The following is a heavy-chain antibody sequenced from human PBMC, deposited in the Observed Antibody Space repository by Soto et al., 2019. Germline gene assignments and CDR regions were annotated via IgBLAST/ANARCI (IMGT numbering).Heavy chain of an antibody. CDR2: ISSSGGST. CDR1: GFTFSSYA. D-gene: IGHD5-12*01. Sequence: EVQLLECGGGLVQPGGSLRLSCAASGFTFSSYAMSWVRQAPGKGLEWVSAISSSGGSTYYADSVKGRFTISRDNSKNTLYLQMNSLRAEDTAVYYCAKDLGGYSGYAFDYWGQGTLVTVSS. J-gene: IGHJ4*02. V-gene: IGHV3-23*01. CDR3: AKDLGGYSGYAFDY.